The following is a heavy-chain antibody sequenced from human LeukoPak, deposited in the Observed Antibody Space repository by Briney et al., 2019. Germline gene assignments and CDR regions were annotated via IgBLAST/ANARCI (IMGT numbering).Heavy chain of an antibody. J-gene: IGHJ4*02. CDR2: ISYDGSNK. D-gene: IGHD5-12*01. V-gene: IGHV3-30*18. CDR3: AKDRGRYSYGSVDY. Sequence: PGGSLRLSCAASGFTFSSYGMHWVRQAPGKGLEWVAVISYDGSNKYYADSVKGRFTISRDSSKNTLYLQMNSLRVEDTAVYYCAKDRGRYSYGSVDYWGQGTLVTVSS. CDR1: GFTFSSYG.